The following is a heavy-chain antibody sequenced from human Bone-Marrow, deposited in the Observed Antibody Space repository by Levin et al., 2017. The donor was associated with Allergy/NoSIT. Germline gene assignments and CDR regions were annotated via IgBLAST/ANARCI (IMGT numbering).Heavy chain of an antibody. J-gene: IGHJ4*02. Sequence: SCAASGFTFSNAWMNWVRQAPGKGLEWVGRIKSKSAGGTTDYSAPVKGRFTISRDDSKNTLFLQMNSLKIEDTAFYYCEATYYCESNAPPGDYWGQGALVTVSS. CDR2: IKSKSAGGTT. CDR3: EATYYCESNAPPGDY. D-gene: IGHD3-22*01. CDR1: GFTFSNAW. V-gene: IGHV3-15*01.